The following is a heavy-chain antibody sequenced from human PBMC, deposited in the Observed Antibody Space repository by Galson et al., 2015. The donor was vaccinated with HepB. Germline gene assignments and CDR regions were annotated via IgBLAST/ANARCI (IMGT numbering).Heavy chain of an antibody. D-gene: IGHD3-10*01. J-gene: IGHJ4*02. V-gene: IGHV3-15*01. Sequence: SLRLSCAASGFTFSNAWMSWVRQAPGKGLEWVGRIKSKTDGGTTDYAAPVKGRFTISRDDSKNTLYLQMSSLKTEDTAVYYCTTEPLLLWFGELSGYWGQGTLVTVSS. CDR2: IKSKTDGGTT. CDR3: TTEPLLLWFGELSGY. CDR1: GFTFSNAW.